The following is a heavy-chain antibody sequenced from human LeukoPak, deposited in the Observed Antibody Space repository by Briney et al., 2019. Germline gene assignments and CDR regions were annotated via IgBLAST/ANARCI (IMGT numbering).Heavy chain of an antibody. J-gene: IGHJ5*02. D-gene: IGHD2-2*01. CDR1: GGSISSGGYY. V-gene: IGHV4-31*03. CDR2: IYYSGST. CDR3: ARAQVVPAAMESWFDP. Sequence: NPSETLSLTCTVSGGSISSGGYYWSWIRQHPGKGLGWIGYIYYSGSTYYNPSLKSRVTISVDTSKNQFSLKLSSVTAADTAVYYCARAQVVPAAMESWFDPWGQGTLVTVSS.